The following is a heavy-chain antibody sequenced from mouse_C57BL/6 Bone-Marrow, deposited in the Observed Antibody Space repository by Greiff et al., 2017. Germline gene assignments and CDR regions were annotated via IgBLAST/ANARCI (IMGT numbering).Heavy chain of an antibody. V-gene: IGHV1-63*01. Sequence: QVQLQQSGAELVRPGTSVKMSCKASGYTFTNYWIGWAKQRPGHGLEWIGDIYPGGGYTNYNEKFKGKATLTADKSSSTAYMQFSSLTSEDSAIYYCARDFFGSMDYWGQGTSVTVSS. CDR3: ARDFFGSMDY. CDR2: IYPGGGYT. D-gene: IGHD6-1*01. CDR1: GYTFTNYW. J-gene: IGHJ4*01.